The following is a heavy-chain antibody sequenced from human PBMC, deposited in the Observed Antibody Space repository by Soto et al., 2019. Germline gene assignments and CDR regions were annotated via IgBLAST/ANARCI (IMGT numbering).Heavy chain of an antibody. CDR2: ISPNSGDT. V-gene: IGHV1-18*04. J-gene: IGHJ4*02. Sequence: ASVKVSCKASGYTFTGYDMHWVRQAPGQGLEWMGWISPNSGDTKHAQKLQGRVTMTTDTSTSTAYMELRSLRSDDTAVYYCAREPNYFDYWGQGTLVTVSS. CDR3: AREPNYFDY. CDR1: GYTFTGYD.